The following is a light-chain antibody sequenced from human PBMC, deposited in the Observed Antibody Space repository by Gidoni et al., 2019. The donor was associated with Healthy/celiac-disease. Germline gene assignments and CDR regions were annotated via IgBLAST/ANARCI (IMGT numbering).Light chain of an antibody. CDR2: GTI. CDR1: SSKIGAGYD. V-gene: IGLV1-40*01. J-gene: IGLJ2*01. CDR3: QSYDSSLRGSRV. Sequence: QSVLTQPPSVSGATGQRVPISCTGSSSKIGAGYDVHWYQQLPGTAPKLPIYGTINRPSGVPDLFSGSKSGTSASLAITGLQAEDEADYYCQSYDSSLRGSRVFGGGTKLTVL.